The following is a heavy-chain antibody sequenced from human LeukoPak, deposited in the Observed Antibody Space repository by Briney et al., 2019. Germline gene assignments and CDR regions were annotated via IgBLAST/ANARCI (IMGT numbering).Heavy chain of an antibody. CDR2: VYHTGRV. CDR3: ARTSYYPDSSGYLLFDQ. CDR1: GGSVSSENW. V-gene: IGHV4-4*02. J-gene: IGHJ4*02. D-gene: IGHD3-22*01. Sequence: SGTLSLTCAVSGGSVSSENWWSWVRQTPGKGLEWIGEVYHTGRVNSNPSLKSRVTMSVDKSKNQLSLQLSSVSAADTAVYYCARTSYYPDSSGYLLFDQWGQGTLVTVSS.